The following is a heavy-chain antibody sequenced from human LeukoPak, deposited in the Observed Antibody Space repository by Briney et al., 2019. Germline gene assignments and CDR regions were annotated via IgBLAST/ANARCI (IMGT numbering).Heavy chain of an antibody. D-gene: IGHD2-2*01. CDR3: AKDVRPAAMPGFGY. V-gene: IGHV3-23*01. J-gene: IGHJ4*02. CDR1: GFTFSNAW. CDR2: ISGSGGST. Sequence: PGGSLRLSCAASGFTFSNAWMSWVRQAPGKGLEWVSGISGSGGSTYYADSVKGRFTISRDNSKNTLYLQMNSLRAEDTAVYYCAKDVRPAAMPGFGYWGQGTLVTVSS.